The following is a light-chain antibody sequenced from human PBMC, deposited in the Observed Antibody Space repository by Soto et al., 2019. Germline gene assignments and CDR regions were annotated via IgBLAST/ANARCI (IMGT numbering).Light chain of an antibody. CDR1: SSDVGGYNY. CDR2: EVS. J-gene: IGLJ2*01. Sequence: QSALTQPPSASGSPGQSVTISCTGTSSDVGGYNYVSWYQQHPGKAPKLMIYEVSKRPSGVPDRFSGSKPGNTASLTVSGLQAEDEADYYCSSYAGSKGVFGGGTQLTVL. CDR3: SSYAGSKGV. V-gene: IGLV2-8*01.